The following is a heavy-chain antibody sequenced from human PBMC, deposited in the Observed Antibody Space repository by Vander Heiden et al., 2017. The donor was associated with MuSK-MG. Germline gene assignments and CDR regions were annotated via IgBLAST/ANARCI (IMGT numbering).Heavy chain of an antibody. CDR1: GFRFNNYA. CDR2: ITDSGSGA. Sequence: EAQLLESGGGLIQPGGSLRLSWGASGFRFNNYAMSWVRQAPGKGLEWVSAITDSGSGANYADSVKGRFTISRDNSKNVLYLQMNSLRAEDTAVYYCARPRESNGAYIPYDSWGQGTLVTVSS. D-gene: IGHD2-8*01. CDR3: ARPRESNGAYIPYDS. J-gene: IGHJ4*02. V-gene: IGHV3-23*01.